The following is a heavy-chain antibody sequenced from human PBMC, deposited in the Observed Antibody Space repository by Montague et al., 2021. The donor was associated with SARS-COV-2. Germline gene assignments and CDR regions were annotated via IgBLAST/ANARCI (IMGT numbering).Heavy chain of an antibody. V-gene: IGHV4-39*07. CDR1: GGSISSSSYY. Sequence: SETLSLTCTVSGGSISSSSYYWGWIRQPPGKGLEWIGSIYYSGSTYYXXXLKSRVTISVDTSKTQFSLKPSSVTAADTAVYYCARVGRQQLVRLSGMDVWGQGTTVTVSS. CDR2: IYYSGST. J-gene: IGHJ6*02. D-gene: IGHD6-13*01. CDR3: ARVGRQQLVRLSGMDV.